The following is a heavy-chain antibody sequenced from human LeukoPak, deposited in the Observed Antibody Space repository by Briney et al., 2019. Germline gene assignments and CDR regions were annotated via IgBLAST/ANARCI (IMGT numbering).Heavy chain of an antibody. CDR3: ARDQGQQLIDY. D-gene: IGHD6-13*01. J-gene: IGHJ4*02. CDR2: ISSRSDYI. Sequence: GASLRLSCAASGFSFSTYAMKWVRQAPGKGLEWVSAISSRSDYIYYGDSVKGRFTISRDNSKNTLYLQMNSLRAEDTAVYYCARDQGQQLIDYWGQGTLVTVSS. CDR1: GFSFSTYA. V-gene: IGHV3-23*01.